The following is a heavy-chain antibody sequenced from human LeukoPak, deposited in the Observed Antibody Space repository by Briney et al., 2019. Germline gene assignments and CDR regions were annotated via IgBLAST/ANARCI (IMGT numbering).Heavy chain of an antibody. CDR1: GFTFSGYG. Sequence: GGSLRLSCAASGFTFSGYGMHWVRQAPGKGLEWVAVIWYDGSNKYYADSVKGRFTISRDNSKNTLYLQMNSLRAEDTAVYYCARDGTSLEYYYDSSGYPWSWFDPWGQGTLVTVSS. D-gene: IGHD3-22*01. CDR2: IWYDGSNK. CDR3: ARDGTSLEYYYDSSGYPWSWFDP. J-gene: IGHJ5*02. V-gene: IGHV3-33*01.